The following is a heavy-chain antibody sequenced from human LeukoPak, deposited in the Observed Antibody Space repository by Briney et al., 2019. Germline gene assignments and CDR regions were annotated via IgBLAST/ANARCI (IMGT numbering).Heavy chain of an antibody. CDR1: GFTFSSYG. J-gene: IGHJ4*02. D-gene: IGHD4-17*01. CDR3: AKSISVGVWTTVTTSIDY. V-gene: IGHV3-30*18. CDR2: ISYDGSNK. Sequence: GGSLRLSCAASGFTFSSYGMHWVRQAPGKGLEWVAVISYDGSNKYYADSVKGRFTISRDNSKNTLYLQMNSLRAEDTAVYYCAKSISVGVWTTVTTSIDYWGQGTLVTVSS.